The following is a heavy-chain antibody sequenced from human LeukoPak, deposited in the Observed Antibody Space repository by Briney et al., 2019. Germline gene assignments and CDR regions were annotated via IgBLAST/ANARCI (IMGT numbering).Heavy chain of an antibody. V-gene: IGHV3-30*04. J-gene: IGHJ4*02. CDR3: ARAEDSGWSELDY. D-gene: IGHD6-19*01. Sequence: GGSLRLSCAASGFTFSSYAIHWVRQAPGKGLEWVAVISYDGSNKNYADSVKGRFTISRDNSKNTLYLQMNSLRAEDTAVYYCARAEDSGWSELDYWGQGTLVTVSS. CDR1: GFTFSSYA. CDR2: ISYDGSNK.